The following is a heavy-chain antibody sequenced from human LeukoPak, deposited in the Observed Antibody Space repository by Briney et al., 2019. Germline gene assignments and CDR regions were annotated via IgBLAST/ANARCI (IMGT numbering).Heavy chain of an antibody. Sequence: GASVNVSCKASGYTFTSYGISWVRQAPGQGLEWMGWISAYNGNTNYAQKLQGRVTMTTDTSTSTAYMELRSLRSDDTAVYYCARGSRYCSGGSCRLLTDYWGQGTLVTVSS. V-gene: IGHV1-18*01. CDR2: ISAYNGNT. D-gene: IGHD2-15*01. J-gene: IGHJ4*02. CDR1: GYTFTSYG. CDR3: ARGSRYCSGGSCRLLTDY.